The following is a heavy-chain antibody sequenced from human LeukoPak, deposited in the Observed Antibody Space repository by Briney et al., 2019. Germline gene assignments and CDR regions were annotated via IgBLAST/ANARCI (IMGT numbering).Heavy chain of an antibody. V-gene: IGHV3-64*01. D-gene: IGHD1-14*01. J-gene: IGHJ4*02. CDR3: AREEPAGSIDY. CDR2: ISNSGGST. Sequence: GSLRLSCAVSGFVFSSHPMHWVRQAPGKGLECVSAISNSGGSTYYANSVKGRFTISRDNSKNTLYLQMDSLRAEDTALYYCAREEPAGSIDYWGQGILVTVSS. CDR1: GFVFSSHP.